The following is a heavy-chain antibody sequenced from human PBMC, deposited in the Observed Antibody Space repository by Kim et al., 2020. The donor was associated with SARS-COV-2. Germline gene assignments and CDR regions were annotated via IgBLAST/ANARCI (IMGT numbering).Heavy chain of an antibody. CDR1: GFTVSSNY. CDR3: ARKGGVYYDSSGSLYWYFDL. D-gene: IGHD3-22*01. Sequence: GGSLRLSCAASGFTVSSNYMSWVRQAPGKGLEWVSVIYSGGSTYYADSVKGLFTISRDNSKNTLYLQMNSLRAEDTAVYYCARKGGVYYDSSGSLYWYFDLWGRGTLVTVSS. J-gene: IGHJ2*01. V-gene: IGHV3-53*01. CDR2: IYSGGST.